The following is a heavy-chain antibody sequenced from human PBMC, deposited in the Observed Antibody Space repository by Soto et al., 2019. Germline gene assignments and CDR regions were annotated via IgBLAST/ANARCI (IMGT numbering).Heavy chain of an antibody. D-gene: IGHD1-26*01. CDR3: ARGGAGATIDY. Sequence: ASVKVSCQASGYTFTSYYMHWVRQAPGQRLEWMGWINAGNGNTKYSQKFQGRVTITRDTSASTAYMELSSLRSEDTAVYYCARGGAGATIDYWGQGTLVTVSS. CDR1: GYTFTSYY. V-gene: IGHV1-3*01. CDR2: INAGNGNT. J-gene: IGHJ4*02.